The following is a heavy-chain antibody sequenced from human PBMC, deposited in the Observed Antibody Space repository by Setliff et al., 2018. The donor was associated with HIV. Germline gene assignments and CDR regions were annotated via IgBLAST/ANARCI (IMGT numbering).Heavy chain of an antibody. V-gene: IGHV4-61*09. J-gene: IGHJ4*02. D-gene: IGHD3-16*01. Sequence: SETLSLTCNVSGNFISSDIYFWTWIRQPAGKGLEWLGHIYASGVTKHNPSLKRRVIISVDTSRRQFSLTLKSVTAADSAIDYCVTGPGGPVGRDPPNGYWGQGILVTVSS. CDR1: GNFISSDIYF. CDR2: IYASGVT. CDR3: VTGPGGPVGRDPPNGY.